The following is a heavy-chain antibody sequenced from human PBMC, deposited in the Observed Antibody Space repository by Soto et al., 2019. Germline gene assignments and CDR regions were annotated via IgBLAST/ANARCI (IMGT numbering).Heavy chain of an antibody. CDR3: GKESVEATYSFYGLDV. V-gene: IGHV3-30*18. Sequence: LVESGGRVVRPGRSLTLSCAASGFTFASYGMHWVRQAPGKGLEWVATVSFDSKNKYYIDSVEGRFTISRDNSENTLSLQMNSLRHEDTAVYYCGKESVEATYSFYGLDVWGPGTTVTVSS. J-gene: IGHJ6*02. CDR2: VSFDSKNK. D-gene: IGHD4-4*01. CDR1: GFTFASYG.